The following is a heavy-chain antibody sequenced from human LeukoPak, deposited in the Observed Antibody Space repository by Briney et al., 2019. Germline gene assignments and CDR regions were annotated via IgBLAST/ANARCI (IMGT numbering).Heavy chain of an antibody. Sequence: GGSLRLSCAASGFTFSDYSMTWVRQAPGKGLEWVATIKDGGSEKYYVDSVKGRFTISRDNSKNTLFLQMNSLRAEDAAVYYCAKDWEVGSANYYFDYWGQGTLVTVSS. D-gene: IGHD1-26*01. V-gene: IGHV3-7*01. CDR2: IKDGGSEK. CDR3: AKDWEVGSANYYFDY. CDR1: GFTFSDYS. J-gene: IGHJ4*02.